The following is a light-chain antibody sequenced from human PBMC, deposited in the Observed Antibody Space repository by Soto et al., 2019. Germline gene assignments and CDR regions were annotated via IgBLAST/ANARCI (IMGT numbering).Light chain of an antibody. V-gene: IGLV2-8*01. CDR2: EVS. CDR1: SSDVGAYKY. J-gene: IGLJ3*02. Sequence: QSVLTQPPSASGSPGQSVTISCTGTSSDVGAYKYVSWYQQYPGKAPKLMIYEVSKRPSGVPDHFSGSKSGNTASLTVSGLQAEDEADYYCTSYVGSNIWVFGGGTKVTVL. CDR3: TSYVGSNIWV.